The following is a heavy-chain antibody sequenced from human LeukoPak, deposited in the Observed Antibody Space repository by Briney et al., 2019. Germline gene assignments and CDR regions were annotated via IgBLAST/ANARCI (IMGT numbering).Heavy chain of an antibody. CDR3: AKCATMIVVVSPLDY. J-gene: IGHJ4*02. V-gene: IGHV3-9*01. Sequence: GRSLRLSCAASGFTFDDYAMHWVRQAPGKGLEWVSGISWNSGSIGYADSVKGRFTISRDNAKNSLYLQMNSLRAEDTALYYCAKCATMIVVVSPLDYWGQGTLVTVSS. CDR1: GFTFDDYA. CDR2: ISWNSGSI. D-gene: IGHD3-22*01.